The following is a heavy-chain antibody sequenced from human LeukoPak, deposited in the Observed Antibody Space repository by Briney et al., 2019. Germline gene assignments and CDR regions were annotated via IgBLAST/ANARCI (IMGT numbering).Heavy chain of an antibody. J-gene: IGHJ4*02. Sequence: GGSLRLSCAASGFTFSSYEMNWVRQAPGKGLEWVSYISSSSGPIYYADSLKGRFTISRDNAKNSLYLQMNSLRAEDTAVYYCARAYDSSGNEPAFDYWGQGTLVTVSS. D-gene: IGHD3-22*01. CDR1: GFTFSSYE. CDR3: ARAYDSSGNEPAFDY. V-gene: IGHV3-48*03. CDR2: ISSSSGPI.